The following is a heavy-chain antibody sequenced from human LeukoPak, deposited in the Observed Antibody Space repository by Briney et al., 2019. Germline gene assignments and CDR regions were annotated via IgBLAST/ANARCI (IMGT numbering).Heavy chain of an antibody. J-gene: IGHJ6*03. CDR3: TSIAAAGPPVRYYYYYMDV. CDR1: GFTFSGSA. Sequence: GGSLRLSCAASGFTFSGSAMHWFRQASGKGLEWVGRFRSKANSYATAYAASVKGRFTISRDDSKNTAYLQMNSLKTEDTAVYYCTSIAAAGPPVRYYYYYMDVWGKGTTVTVSS. V-gene: IGHV3-73*01. CDR2: FRSKANSYAT. D-gene: IGHD6-13*01.